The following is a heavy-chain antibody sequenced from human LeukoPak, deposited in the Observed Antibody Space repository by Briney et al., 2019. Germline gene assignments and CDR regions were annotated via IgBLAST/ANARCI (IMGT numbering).Heavy chain of an antibody. J-gene: IGHJ3*02. CDR3: AKDWSSWGGIYAFDI. D-gene: IGHD3-10*01. CDR1: GFTFSNYA. V-gene: IGHV3-23*01. Sequence: PGGSLRLSCTTSGFTFSNYALNWVRQAPGKGLEWVSSISGRGDSTYYADSVKGRFTISRDISKNTLYLEMNSLRAEDTAVYYCAKDWSSWGGIYAFDIWGQGTVVTVSS. CDR2: ISGRGDST.